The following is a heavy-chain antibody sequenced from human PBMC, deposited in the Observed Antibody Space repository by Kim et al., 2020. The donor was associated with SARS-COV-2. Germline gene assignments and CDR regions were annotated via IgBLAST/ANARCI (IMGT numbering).Heavy chain of an antibody. D-gene: IGHD3-3*01. V-gene: IGHV3-33*01. Sequence: GSLRLSCAASGFTFSSYGMHWVRQAPGKGLEWVAVIWYDGSNKYYADSVKGRFTISRDNSKNTLYLQMNSLRAEDTAVYYCARDLAGYDFWSGYWKGNYYYGMDVWGHGTTVTVSS. CDR2: IWYDGSNK. CDR3: ARDLAGYDFWSGYWKGNYYYGMDV. J-gene: IGHJ6*02. CDR1: GFTFSSYG.